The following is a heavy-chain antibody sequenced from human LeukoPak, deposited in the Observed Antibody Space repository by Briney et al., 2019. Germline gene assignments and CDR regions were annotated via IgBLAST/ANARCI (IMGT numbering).Heavy chain of an antibody. CDR1: GFTFTDYW. J-gene: IGHJ3*02. D-gene: IGHD3-10*01. Sequence: PGGSLRLSCAASGFTFTDYWMHWVRQAPGKGLVWVSRINSDGSSTSYADSVKGRFTISRDNAKKTVYLQMNSLRAEDTAVYYCAKDNAGYYGSGSYYPYDAFDIWGQGTMVTVSS. V-gene: IGHV3-74*01. CDR2: INSDGSST. CDR3: AKDNAGYYGSGSYYPYDAFDI.